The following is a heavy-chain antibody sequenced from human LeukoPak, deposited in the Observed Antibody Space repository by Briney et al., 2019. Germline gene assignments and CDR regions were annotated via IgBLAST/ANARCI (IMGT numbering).Heavy chain of an antibody. J-gene: IGHJ4*02. D-gene: IGHD2-2*01. V-gene: IGHV1-2*06. CDR3: AREGVGPAATIDY. CDR1: GYTFTGYF. Sequence: ASVRVSCKASGYTFTGYFMNWVRQAPGQGLEWMGRINPNNGGTNYAQNFQVRVTMTRDTSISTAYMELSRLRSDDTAVYYCAREGVGPAATIDYWGQGTLVTVSS. CDR2: INPNNGGT.